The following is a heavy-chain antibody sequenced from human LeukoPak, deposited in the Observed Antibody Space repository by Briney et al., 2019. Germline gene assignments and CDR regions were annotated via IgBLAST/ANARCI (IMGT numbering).Heavy chain of an antibody. CDR1: GGTFSSYA. V-gene: IGHV1-69*04. D-gene: IGHD3-22*01. CDR2: IIPILGIA. Sequence: SVKVSCKASGGTFSSYAISWVRQAPGQGLEWMGRIIPILGIANYAQKFQGRVTITADKSTSTAYMELSSLRSEDTAVYYCASANYDSSGYRDYWGQGTLVTVSS. J-gene: IGHJ4*02. CDR3: ASANYDSSGYRDY.